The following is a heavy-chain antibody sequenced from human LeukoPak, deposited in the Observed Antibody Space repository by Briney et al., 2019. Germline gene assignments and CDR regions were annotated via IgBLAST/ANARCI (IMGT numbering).Heavy chain of an antibody. D-gene: IGHD2-21*02. V-gene: IGHV3-30-3*01. CDR1: EFTFSNYA. CDR3: ARVSERLLPSFKWFDP. Sequence: GGSLRLPCAASEFTFSNYAMHWVRQAPGKGLEWVAVISYDGSNKYYADSVKGRFTISRDNSKNTLYLQMNSLRPEDTALYYCARVSERLLPSFKWFDPWGQGTLVTVSS. CDR2: ISYDGSNK. J-gene: IGHJ5*02.